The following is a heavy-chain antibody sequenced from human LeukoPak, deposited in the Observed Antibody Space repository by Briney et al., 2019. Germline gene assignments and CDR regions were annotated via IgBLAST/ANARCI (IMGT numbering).Heavy chain of an antibody. CDR2: IYYSGST. Sequence: SETLSLTCTVSGGSISSGGYYWSWIRQHPGKGLEWIGYIYYSGSTYYNPSLKSRVTTSVDTSKNQFSLKLSSVTAADTAVYYCAREFSSSHFDYWGQGTLVTVSS. CDR1: GGSISSGGYY. J-gene: IGHJ4*02. D-gene: IGHD6-6*01. CDR3: AREFSSSHFDY. V-gene: IGHV4-31*03.